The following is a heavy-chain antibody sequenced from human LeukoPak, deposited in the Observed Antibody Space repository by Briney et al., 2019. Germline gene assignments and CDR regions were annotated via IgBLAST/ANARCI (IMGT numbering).Heavy chain of an antibody. Sequence: GSLRLSCAASGFTFSSYWMHWVRQAPGKGLVWVSRTNEDASTTNYADSVKGRFTISRDNAKNTLYLQMNSLRAEDTAVYYCARDQYLIDYWGQGTLVTVSS. CDR2: TNEDASTT. V-gene: IGHV3-74*01. CDR3: ARDQYLIDY. D-gene: IGHD2-2*01. CDR1: GFTFSSYW. J-gene: IGHJ4*02.